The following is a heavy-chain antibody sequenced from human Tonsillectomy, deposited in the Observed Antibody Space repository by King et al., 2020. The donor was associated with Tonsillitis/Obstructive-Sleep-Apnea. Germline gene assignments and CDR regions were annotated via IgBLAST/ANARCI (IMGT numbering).Heavy chain of an antibody. D-gene: IGHD2-15*01. J-gene: IGHJ3*02. V-gene: IGHV3-48*03. CDR3: ARLGVVVVAATQSGVDI. CDR1: GFTFSSYE. CDR2: ISSSGSTI. Sequence: QLVESGGGLVQPGGSLRLSCAASGFTFSSYEMNWVLQAPGKGLEWVSYISSSGSTIYYADSVKGRFTISRDNAKNSLYLQMNSLRAEDTAVYYCARLGVVVVAATQSGVDIWGQGTMVTVSS.